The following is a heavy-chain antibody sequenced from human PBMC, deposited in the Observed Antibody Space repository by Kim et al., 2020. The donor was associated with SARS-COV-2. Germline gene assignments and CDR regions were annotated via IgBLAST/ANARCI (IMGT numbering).Heavy chain of an antibody. D-gene: IGHD3-3*01. V-gene: IGHV3-21*04. CDR1: GFTFSNYG. CDR2: ISGSASYI. CDR3: ARGDGDRKDCGYYAY. Sequence: GGSLRLSCAASGFTFSNYGMAWVRQAPGKGLEWVSSISGSASYIFYTDSVKGRFAISRDNSKNTLFLQMNSLRADDTAVYYCARGDGDRKDCGYYAYWGQGTLVTVSS. J-gene: IGHJ4*02.